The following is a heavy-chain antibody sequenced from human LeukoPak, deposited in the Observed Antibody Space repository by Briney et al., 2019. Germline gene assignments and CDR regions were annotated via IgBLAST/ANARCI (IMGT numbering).Heavy chain of an antibody. D-gene: IGHD3-22*01. CDR1: GYTFTSYY. CDR2: INPSGGST. CDR3: AREPKPNYYDSGGYYLLDY. V-gene: IGHV1-46*01. J-gene: IGHJ4*02. Sequence: ASVKVSCKASGYTFTSYYMHWVRQAPGQGLEWMGIINPSGGSTSYARKFQGRVTMTRDTSTSTVYMELSSLRSEDTAVYYCAREPKPNYYDSGGYYLLDYWGQGTLVTVSS.